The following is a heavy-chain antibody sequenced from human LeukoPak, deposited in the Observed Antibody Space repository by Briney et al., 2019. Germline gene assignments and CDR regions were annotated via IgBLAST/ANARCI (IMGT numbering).Heavy chain of an antibody. Sequence: GGSLRLSCAASGFTFSSYGMHWVRQAPGKGLEWVAVISYDGSNKYYADSVKGRFTISRDNSKNTLYLQMNSLRAEDTAMYYCAKDRRAVKYSSGLDYWGQGTLVTVSS. J-gene: IGHJ4*02. CDR3: AKDRRAVKYSSGLDY. CDR1: GFTFSSYG. D-gene: IGHD6-25*01. V-gene: IGHV3-30*18. CDR2: ISYDGSNK.